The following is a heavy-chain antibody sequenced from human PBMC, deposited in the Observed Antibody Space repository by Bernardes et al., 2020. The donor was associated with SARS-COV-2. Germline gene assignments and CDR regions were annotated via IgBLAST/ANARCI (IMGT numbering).Heavy chain of an antibody. V-gene: IGHV5-51*01. CDR1: GYSFTSYW. CDR3: ARLFAAAGTLHLYNWFDP. Sequence: GESLKISCKGSGYSFTSYWIGWVRQMPGKGLEWMGIIYPGDSDTRYSPSFQGQVTISADKSISTAYLQWSSLKASDTAMYYCARLFAAAGTLHLYNWFDPWGQGTLVTVSS. CDR2: IYPGDSDT. J-gene: IGHJ5*02. D-gene: IGHD6-13*01.